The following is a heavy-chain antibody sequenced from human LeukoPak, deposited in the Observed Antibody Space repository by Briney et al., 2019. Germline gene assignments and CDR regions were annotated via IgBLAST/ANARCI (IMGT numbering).Heavy chain of an antibody. CDR2: ISAYNGNT. CDR3: ARVAYSSSWYEGGYYYYYMDV. CDR1: GYTFTSYG. J-gene: IGHJ6*03. V-gene: IGHV1-18*01. D-gene: IGHD6-13*01. Sequence: GASVKVSCKASGYTFTSYGISWVRQAPGQGLEWMGWISAYNGNTNYAQKLQGRVTMTTDTSTSTAYMELRSLRSDDTAVYYCARVAYSSSWYEGGYYYYYMDVWGKGTTVTISS.